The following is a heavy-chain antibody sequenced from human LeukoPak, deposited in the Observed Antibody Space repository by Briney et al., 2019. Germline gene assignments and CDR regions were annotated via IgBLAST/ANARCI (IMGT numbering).Heavy chain of an antibody. CDR1: GFTFSSYW. J-gene: IGHJ5*02. V-gene: IGHV3-7*01. CDR3: ARDLVGYYGSGSA. D-gene: IGHD3-10*01. Sequence: QSGGSLRLSCAASGFTFSSYWMTWVRQAPGKGLEWVANIKQDGSEKYYVDSVKGRFTISRDNAKNSLYLQMNSLRAEDTAVYYCARDLVGYYGSGSAWGQGTLVTVSP. CDR2: IKQDGSEK.